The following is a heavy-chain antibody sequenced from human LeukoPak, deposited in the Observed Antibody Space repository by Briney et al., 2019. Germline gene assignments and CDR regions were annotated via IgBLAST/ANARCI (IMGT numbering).Heavy chain of an antibody. Sequence: PGGSLRLSCAASGFTFNTFWMSWVRQAPGKGLEWVANIKHDGSEKYYVDSVKGRFTISRDNAKNSLYLQMNSLRAEDTALYHCARAQGDSSSWSFDYWGQGTLVTVSS. V-gene: IGHV3-7*03. CDR3: ARAQGDSSSWSFDY. D-gene: IGHD6-13*01. CDR2: IKHDGSEK. CDR1: GFTFNTFW. J-gene: IGHJ4*02.